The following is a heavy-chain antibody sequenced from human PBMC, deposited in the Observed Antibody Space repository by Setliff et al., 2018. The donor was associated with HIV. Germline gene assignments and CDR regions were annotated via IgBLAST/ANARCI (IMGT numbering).Heavy chain of an antibody. Sequence: LRLSCSASGFPFSYYEMYWVRQAPGKGLEFVSAISGNGGSRYYADSVKGRFTISRDNSKNTLFLQMSSLRPEDAAVYYCVKLYYYDSSGYGGVSTDSWGQGTLVTVSS. CDR1: GFPFSYYE. J-gene: IGHJ4*02. D-gene: IGHD3-22*01. CDR3: VKLYYYDSSGYGGVSTDS. V-gene: IGHV3-64D*09. CDR2: ISGNGGSR.